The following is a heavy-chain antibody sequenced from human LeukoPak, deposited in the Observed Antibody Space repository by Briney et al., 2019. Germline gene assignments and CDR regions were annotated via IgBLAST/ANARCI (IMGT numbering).Heavy chain of an antibody. J-gene: IGHJ4*02. CDR1: GYTFTSYY. CDR3: ARDYVGTPPDSHNGYYFDY. Sequence: ASVKVSCKASGYTFTSYYMLWVRQAPGQGLEWMGIINPSGGSTSYAQKFQGRVTMTRDMSTSTVYMELSSLRSEDTAVYYCARDYVGTPPDSHNGYYFDYWGQGTLVTVSS. CDR2: INPSGGST. V-gene: IGHV1-46*01. D-gene: IGHD4-23*01.